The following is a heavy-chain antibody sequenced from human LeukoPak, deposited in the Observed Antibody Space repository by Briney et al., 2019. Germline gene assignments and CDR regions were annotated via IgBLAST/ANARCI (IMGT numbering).Heavy chain of an antibody. J-gene: IGHJ4*02. CDR3: TRGSYGDYEY. CDR2: ISSTGGTI. D-gene: IGHD4-17*01. Sequence: GGSLRLSCAASGFTFSSNSMNWVRQAPGKGLEWVSYISSTGGTIYYADSMKGRFTISRDNAQNSLYLQMNSLRAEDTAVYYCTRGSYGDYEYWGQGTLVTVSS. CDR1: GFTFSSNS. V-gene: IGHV3-48*04.